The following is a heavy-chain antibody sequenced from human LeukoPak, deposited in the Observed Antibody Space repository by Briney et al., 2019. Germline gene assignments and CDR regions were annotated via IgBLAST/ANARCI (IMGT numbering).Heavy chain of an antibody. V-gene: IGHV3-21*01. D-gene: IGHD5-12*01. Sequence: GGSLRLSCAASGFTFNTYTMNWVRQAPGKGLEWVSSISSSSSYIYYADSVKGRFTISRDNAKNSLYLQMNSLRAEDTAVYYCARDAAIVATISYFDYWGQGTLVTVSS. CDR1: GFTFNTYT. J-gene: IGHJ4*02. CDR2: ISSSSSYI. CDR3: ARDAAIVATISYFDY.